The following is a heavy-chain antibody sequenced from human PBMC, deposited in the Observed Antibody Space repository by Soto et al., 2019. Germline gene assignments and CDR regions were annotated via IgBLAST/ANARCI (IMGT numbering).Heavy chain of an antibody. V-gene: IGHV3-23*01. J-gene: IGHJ6*02. D-gene: IGHD3-22*01. Sequence: GGSLRLSCAASGFTFNNYGMSWVRQSPGKGLEWVSAISGGGGSTYYADSVKGRFIISRDNSKNTLYLQMNSLRADDTAVYYCANPPSYYDSSGYYGYCYYGMDVWGQVTTVTVSS. CDR2: ISGGGGST. CDR1: GFTFNNYG. CDR3: ANPPSYYDSSGYYGYCYYGMDV.